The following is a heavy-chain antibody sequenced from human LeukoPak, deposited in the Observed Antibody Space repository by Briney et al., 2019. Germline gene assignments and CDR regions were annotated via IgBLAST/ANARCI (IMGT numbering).Heavy chain of an antibody. CDR2: INPSGGST. CDR3: ARVAIEVRGVIISDDY. D-gene: IGHD3-10*01. Sequence: GASVKVSCKASGYTFTSYYMHWVRQAPGQGLEWMGIINPSGGSTSYAQKFQGRVTMTRDTSTSTVYMELSSLRSEDTAVYYCARVAIEVRGVIISDDYWGQGTLFTVSS. J-gene: IGHJ4*02. V-gene: IGHV1-46*01. CDR1: GYTFTSYY.